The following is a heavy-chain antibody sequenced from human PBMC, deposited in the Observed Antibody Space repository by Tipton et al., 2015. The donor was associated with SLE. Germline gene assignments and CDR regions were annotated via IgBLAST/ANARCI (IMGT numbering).Heavy chain of an antibody. Sequence: TLSLTCTVSGGSISGYYRNWIRQPPGKGLEWVGYINYSGNTNYNPSLKSRVTISVDTSKTHFSLRLNSVTAADTAVYYCARGGLGSDLRGSIYFGSWGQGTLVTVSS. J-gene: IGHJ4*02. CDR2: INYSGNT. V-gene: IGHV4-59*01. D-gene: IGHD7-27*01. CDR1: GGSISGYY. CDR3: ARGGLGSDLRGSIYFGS.